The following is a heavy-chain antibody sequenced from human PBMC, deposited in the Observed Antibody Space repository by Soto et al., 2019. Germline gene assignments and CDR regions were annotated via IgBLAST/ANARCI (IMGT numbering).Heavy chain of an antibody. CDR2: IIPILGIA. V-gene: IGHV1-69*04. CDR3: AREPYYYDSSGYQDV. D-gene: IGHD3-22*01. CDR1: GYTFTSYA. Sequence: SVKVSCKASGYTFTSYAMHWVRQAPGQGLEWMGRIIPILGIANYAQKFQGRVTITADKSTSTACMELSSLRSEDTAVYYCAREPYYYDSSGYQDVWGQGTTVTVSS. J-gene: IGHJ6*02.